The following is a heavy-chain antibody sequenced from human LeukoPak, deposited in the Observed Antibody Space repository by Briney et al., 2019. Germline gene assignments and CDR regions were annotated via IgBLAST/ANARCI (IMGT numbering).Heavy chain of an antibody. CDR3: AKGLGDFGRTGAFDI. CDR1: GLILNTYA. V-gene: IGHV3-23*01. CDR2: ISGSGDGS. Sequence: PGGSLRLSCAASGLILNTYAMSWVRQAPGKGLEWVSAISGSGDGSYYADSVMGRFTISRDNSKNTLYLQMNSLRVEDTAIYYCAKGLGDFGRTGAFDIWGQGTLVTVSS. J-gene: IGHJ3*02. D-gene: IGHD2-21*02.